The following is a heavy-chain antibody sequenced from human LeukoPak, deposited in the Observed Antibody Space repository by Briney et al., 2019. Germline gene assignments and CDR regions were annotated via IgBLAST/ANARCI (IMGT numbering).Heavy chain of an antibody. Sequence: GGSLRLSCAASGFTVSSNYMSWVRQAPGKGLEWVSVIYSGGSTYYADSVKGRFTISRDNSKNTLYLQVNSLRAEDTAVYYGARDLMGYADYWGQGTLVTVSS. V-gene: IGHV3-66*01. D-gene: IGHD5-18*01. CDR3: ARDLMGYADY. J-gene: IGHJ4*02. CDR2: IYSGGST. CDR1: GFTVSSNY.